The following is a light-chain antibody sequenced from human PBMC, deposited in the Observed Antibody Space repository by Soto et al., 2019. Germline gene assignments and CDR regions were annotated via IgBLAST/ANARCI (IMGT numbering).Light chain of an antibody. CDR2: DVT. CDR3: CSYAGTVV. J-gene: IGLJ2*01. Sequence: QLVLTQPRSVSGSPGQSVTISCTGTSSDVGGYNYVSWYQQHPGKAPKLMIYDVTKRPSGVPHRFSGSKSGNTASLTISGLQAEDEADYYCCSYAGTVVFGGGTKLTVL. V-gene: IGLV2-11*01. CDR1: SSDVGGYNY.